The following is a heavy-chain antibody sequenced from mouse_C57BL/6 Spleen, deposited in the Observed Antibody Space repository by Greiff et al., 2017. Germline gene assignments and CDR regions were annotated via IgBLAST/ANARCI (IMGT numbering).Heavy chain of an antibody. Sequence: QVQLKESGPGLVQPSQSLSITCTVSGFSLTSYGVHWVRQSPGKGLEWLGVIWSGGSTDYNAAFISRLSISKDNSKSQVFFKMNSLQADDTAIYYCARKLRNYYGSSHYYAMDYWGQGTSVTVSS. CDR1: GFSLTSYG. CDR3: ARKLRNYYGSSHYYAMDY. J-gene: IGHJ4*01. CDR2: IWSGGST. D-gene: IGHD1-1*01. V-gene: IGHV2-2*01.